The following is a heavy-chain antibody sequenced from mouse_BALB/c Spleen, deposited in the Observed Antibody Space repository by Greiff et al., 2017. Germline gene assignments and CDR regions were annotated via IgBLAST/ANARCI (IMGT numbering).Heavy chain of an antibody. V-gene: IGHV1-54*01. CDR3: ARLPPRSDYAMDY. Sequence: QVHVKQSGAELVRPGTSVKVSCKASGYAFTNYLIEWVKQRPGQGLEWIGVINPGSGGTNYNEKFKGKATLTADKSSSTAYMQLSSLTSDDSAVYFCARLPPRSDYAMDYWGQGTSVTVSS. CDR1: GYAFTNYL. J-gene: IGHJ4*01. CDR2: INPGSGGT.